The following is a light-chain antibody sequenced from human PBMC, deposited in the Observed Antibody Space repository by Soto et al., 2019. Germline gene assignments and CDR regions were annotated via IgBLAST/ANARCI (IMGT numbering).Light chain of an antibody. J-gene: IGLJ2*01. V-gene: IGLV2-14*01. CDR2: GVS. Sequence: QSALTQPASVSGSPGQSITISCTGTRNDVGNYKYVSWYQQHPGKAPKLMIFGVSNRPSGVSDRFSGSKSGNTASLTISGLQAEDEADYYCSSYTSSSAYLVFGGGTKLTVL. CDR1: RNDVGNYKY. CDR3: SSYTSSSAYLV.